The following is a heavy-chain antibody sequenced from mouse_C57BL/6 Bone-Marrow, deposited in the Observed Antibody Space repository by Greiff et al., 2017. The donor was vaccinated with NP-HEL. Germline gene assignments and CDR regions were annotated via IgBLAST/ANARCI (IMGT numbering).Heavy chain of an antibody. D-gene: IGHD2-2*01. CDR3: ARRGSTMVTCYAMDY. Sequence: QVQPKESGAELVKPGASVKISCKASGYAFSSYWMNWVKQRPGKGLEWIGQIYPGDGDTNYNGKFKGKATLTADKSSSTAYMQLSSLTSEDSAVYFCARRGSTMVTCYAMDYWGQGTSVTVSS. CDR1: GYAFSSYW. V-gene: IGHV1-80*01. CDR2: IYPGDGDT. J-gene: IGHJ4*01.